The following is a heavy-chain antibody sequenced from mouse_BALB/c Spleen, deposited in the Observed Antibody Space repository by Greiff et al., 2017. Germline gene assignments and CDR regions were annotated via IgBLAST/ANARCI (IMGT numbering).Heavy chain of an antibody. V-gene: IGHV1-9*01. J-gene: IGHJ4*01. CDR3: AIPYYRYEGDAMDH. CDR2: ILPGSGST. Sequence: VQLQESGAELMKPGASVKISCKATGYTFSSYWIEWVKQRPGHGLEWIGEILPGSGSTNYNEKFKGKATFTADTSSNTAYMQLSSLTSEDSAVYYCAIPYYRYEGDAMDHWGQGTSVTVSS. D-gene: IGHD2-14*01. CDR1: GYTFSSYW.